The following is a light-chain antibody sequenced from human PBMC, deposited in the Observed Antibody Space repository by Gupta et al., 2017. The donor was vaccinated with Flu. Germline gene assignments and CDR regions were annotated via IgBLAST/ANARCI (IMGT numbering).Light chain of an antibody. V-gene: IGLV1-47*01. CDR1: SSSIGSNY. J-gene: IGLJ3*02. Sequence: SVLPHPPSPSPAHAQRVTISCSGSSSSIGSNYVYWYQQPPRTAPTLLIYRNNQRPSGVPYRFSGAKSGTSAALAISGLRAEDEADYYCSAWDDSLSAWVFGGGTKLTVL. CDR2: RNN. CDR3: SAWDDSLSAWV.